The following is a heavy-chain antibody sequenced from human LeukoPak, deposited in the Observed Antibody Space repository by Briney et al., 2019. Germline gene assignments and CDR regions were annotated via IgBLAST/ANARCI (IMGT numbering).Heavy chain of an antibody. CDR2: ISSSSSYL. J-gene: IGHJ4*02. CDR1: GFTFSSYS. CDR3: ARDFSNAPDY. D-gene: IGHD2-8*01. V-gene: IGHV3-21*01. Sequence: GGALRLSCAASGFTFSSYSMNGVRQAPGKGLEGVSSISSSSSYLYSVDSVKGRFTISRDNAKNSLYLQMNSLRAEDTAVYYCARDFSNAPDYWGQGTLVTVSS.